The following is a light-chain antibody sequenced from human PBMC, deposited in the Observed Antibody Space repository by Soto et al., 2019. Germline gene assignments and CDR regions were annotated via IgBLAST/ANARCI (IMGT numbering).Light chain of an antibody. Sequence: EILMTQSPDTLSVSPGESATLSCRASQRVYSNLAWYQQRPGQAPRLLIYGASTRATGVPARFSGRGSGTEFTLTISSLQSEDFAVYYCQQYNNWLPITFGQGTRLEI. CDR3: QQYNNWLPIT. CDR1: QRVYSN. V-gene: IGKV3-15*01. CDR2: GAS. J-gene: IGKJ5*01.